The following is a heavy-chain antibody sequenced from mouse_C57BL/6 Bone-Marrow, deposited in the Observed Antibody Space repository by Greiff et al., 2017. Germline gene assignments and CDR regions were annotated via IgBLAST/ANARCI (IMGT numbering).Heavy chain of an antibody. CDR3: TRYPAVVGMDC. CDR1: GFTFSSYA. J-gene: IGHJ4*01. D-gene: IGHD1-1*01. Sequence: EVMLVESGEGLVKPGGSLKLSCAASGFTFSSYAMSWVRQTPEKRLEWVAYISSGGDYIYYADTVKGRFTLSRDNARNTLYLQMSSLKSEDTAMYYCTRYPAVVGMDCWGQGTSVTVSS. CDR2: ISSGGDYI. V-gene: IGHV5-9-1*02.